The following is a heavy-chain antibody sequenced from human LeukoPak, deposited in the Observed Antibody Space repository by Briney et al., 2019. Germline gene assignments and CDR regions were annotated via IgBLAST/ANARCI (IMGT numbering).Heavy chain of an antibody. CDR2: MSGSGGST. CDR3: AKSSGYSYGHGSYYFDY. CDR1: GFTFSSYG. J-gene: IGHJ4*02. V-gene: IGHV3-23*01. Sequence: GGSLRLSCAASGFTFSSYGMSWVRQAPGKGLEWVSAMSGSGGSTYYADSVKGRFTISRDNSKNTLYLQMNSLRAEDTAVYYCAKSSGYSYGHGSYYFDYWGQGTLVTISS. D-gene: IGHD5-18*01.